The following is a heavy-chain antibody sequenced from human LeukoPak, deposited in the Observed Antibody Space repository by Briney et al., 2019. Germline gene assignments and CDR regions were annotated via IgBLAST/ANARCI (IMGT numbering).Heavy chain of an antibody. D-gene: IGHD5-18*01. V-gene: IGHV4-34*01. CDR3: ARGWGNHTAMAYYFDY. J-gene: IGHJ4*02. CDR2: INHSGST. Sequence: ASETLSLTCTVSGGSISSYYWSWLRQPPGKGLEWIGEINHSGSTNYNPSLKSRVTISVDTSKNQFSLKLSSVTAADTAVYYCARGWGNHTAMAYYFDYWGQGTLVTVSS. CDR1: GGSISSYY.